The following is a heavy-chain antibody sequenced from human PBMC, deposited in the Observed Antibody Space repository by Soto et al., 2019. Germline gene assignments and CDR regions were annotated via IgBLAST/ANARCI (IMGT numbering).Heavy chain of an antibody. CDR3: ARRGYCTNGVCYYGMDV. Sequence: SETLSLTCTVSGGSISGYYGMWIRQPPGKGLEWIGYVYYTGNTHYNPSLKSRVTISVDKSKNQFSLKLSSVTAADTAVYYCARRGYCTNGVCYYGMDVWGQGTTVTVSS. V-gene: IGHV4-59*12. D-gene: IGHD2-8*01. CDR1: GGSISGYY. CDR2: VYYTGNT. J-gene: IGHJ6*02.